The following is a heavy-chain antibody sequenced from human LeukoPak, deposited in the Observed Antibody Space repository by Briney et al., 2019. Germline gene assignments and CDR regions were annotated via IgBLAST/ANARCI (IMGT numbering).Heavy chain of an antibody. J-gene: IGHJ4*02. CDR3: ARRRGSSGTIDY. V-gene: IGHV4-59*08. Sequence: SETLSLTCTVSGGPISSYYWSWIRQPPGKGLEWIGYIYYSGNTNYNPSLKSRVTISVDTSKNQFSLKLSSVTAADTALYYCARRRGSSGTIDYWGQGTLVTVSS. CDR1: GGPISSYY. CDR2: IYYSGNT. D-gene: IGHD6-19*01.